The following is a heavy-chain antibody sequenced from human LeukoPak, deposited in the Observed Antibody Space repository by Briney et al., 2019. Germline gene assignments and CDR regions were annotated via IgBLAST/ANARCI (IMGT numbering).Heavy chain of an antibody. CDR3: AREYHSSGSYTFDN. D-gene: IGHD3-22*01. V-gene: IGHV1-2*02. CDR2: INPNSGGT. CDR1: GYTFTGYY. J-gene: IGHJ4*02. Sequence: ASVKVSCKASGYTFTGYYVYWVRQAPGLGLEWMGWINPNSGGTNYAQKFQGRVTMTRDTSISTAYMELSRLRSDDTAVCYCAREYHSSGSYTFDNWGQGTLVTVSS.